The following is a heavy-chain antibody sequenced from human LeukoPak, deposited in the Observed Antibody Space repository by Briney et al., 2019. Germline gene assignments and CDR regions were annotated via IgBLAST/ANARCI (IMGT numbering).Heavy chain of an antibody. J-gene: IGHJ6*02. CDR3: ARDLRGYGMDV. V-gene: IGHV3-48*04. CDR1: GFTFSSYS. Sequence: GGSLRLSCAASGFTFSSYSMNWVRQAPGKGLEWVSYISSSSSTIYYADSAKGRFTISRDNAKNSLYLQMNSLRAEDTAVYYCARDLRGYGMDVWGQGTTVTVSS. D-gene: IGHD3-10*01. CDR2: ISSSSSTI.